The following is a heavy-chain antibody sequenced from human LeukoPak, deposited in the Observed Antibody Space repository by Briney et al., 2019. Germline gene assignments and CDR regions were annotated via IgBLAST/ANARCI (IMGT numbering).Heavy chain of an antibody. CDR3: ARVNLYGGGDCGDYVRGWFDP. CDR1: GYTFTSYG. V-gene: IGHV1-18*01. CDR2: ISAYNGNT. D-gene: IGHD4-17*01. Sequence: ASVKVSCKASGYTFTSYGISWVRQAPGQGLEWMGWISAYNGNTNYAQKLQGRVTMTTDTSTSTAYMELRSLRSDDTAVYYCARVNLYGGGDCGDYVRGWFDPWGQGTLVTVSS. J-gene: IGHJ5*02.